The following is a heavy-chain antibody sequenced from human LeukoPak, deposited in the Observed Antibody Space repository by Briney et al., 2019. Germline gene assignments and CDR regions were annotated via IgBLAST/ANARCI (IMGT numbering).Heavy chain of an antibody. CDR3: ARGPQWLVAHYYYYGMDV. D-gene: IGHD6-19*01. Sequence: SETLSLTCAVYGGSFSGYYWSWIRQPPGKGLEWIGEINHSGSTNYNPSLKSRVTISVDTSKNQLSLKLSSVTAADTAVYYCARGPQWLVAHYYYYGMDVWGQGTTVTVSS. CDR2: INHSGST. CDR1: GGSFSGYY. V-gene: IGHV4-34*01. J-gene: IGHJ6*02.